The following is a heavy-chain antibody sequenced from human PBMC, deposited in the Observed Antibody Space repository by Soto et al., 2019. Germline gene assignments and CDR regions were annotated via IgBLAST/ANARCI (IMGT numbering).Heavy chain of an antibody. CDR3: ARRGVRGVISGFDY. Sequence: GASVKVSCKASGYTFTGYYTHWVRQAPGQGLEWTGWINPNSGGTNYAQKFQGRVTMTRDTSISTAYMELSRLRSDDTAVYYCARRGVRGVISGFDYWGQGTLVTVSS. J-gene: IGHJ4*02. CDR1: GYTFTGYY. D-gene: IGHD3-10*01. V-gene: IGHV1-2*02. CDR2: INPNSGGT.